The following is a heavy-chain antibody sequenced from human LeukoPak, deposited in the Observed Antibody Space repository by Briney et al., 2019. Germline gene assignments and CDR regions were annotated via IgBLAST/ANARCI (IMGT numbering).Heavy chain of an antibody. J-gene: IGHJ4*02. D-gene: IGHD3-22*01. CDR1: GFSFNDYG. CDR3: AKMYYYESSGYSLGAY. CDR2: ITWNGGST. V-gene: IGHV3-20*04. Sequence: GGSLRLSCAASGFSFNDYGMSWVRQAPGQGPEWVSGITWNGGSTDYAASVKGRFTISRDNAKNTLYLQMNSLRAEDTAVYYCAKMYYYESSGYSLGAYWGQGTLVTVSS.